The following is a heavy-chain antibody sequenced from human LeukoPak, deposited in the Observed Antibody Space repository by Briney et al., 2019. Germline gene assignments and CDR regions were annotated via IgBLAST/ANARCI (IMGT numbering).Heavy chain of an antibody. D-gene: IGHD6-13*01. CDR2: MNPNSGNT. V-gene: IGHV1-8*01. Sequence: ASVKVSCKASGYTFTSYDINWVQQATGQGLEWMGWMNPNSGNTGYAQKFQGRVTMTTDTSTSTAYMELRSLRSDDTAVYYCATSSSWSGTYFQHWGQGTLVTVSS. J-gene: IGHJ1*01. CDR3: ATSSSWSGTYFQH. CDR1: GYTFTSYD.